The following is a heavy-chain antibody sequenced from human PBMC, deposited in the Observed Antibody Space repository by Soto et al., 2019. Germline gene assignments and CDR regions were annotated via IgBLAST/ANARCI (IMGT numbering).Heavy chain of an antibody. D-gene: IGHD3-10*01. J-gene: IGHJ3*02. CDR2: IYHSGSI. Sequence: QVQLQESGPGLVKPSGTLSLTCTVSNASISSRKWWTWVRQTPGKGLEWIGEIYHSGSINHNPSLKRRVTTSVDKSNNQFSLKMTSVTAADTAVYYCASKFGELLADAFDIWGQGTVVTVSS. CDR3: ASKFGELLADAFDI. CDR1: NASISSRKW. V-gene: IGHV4-4*02.